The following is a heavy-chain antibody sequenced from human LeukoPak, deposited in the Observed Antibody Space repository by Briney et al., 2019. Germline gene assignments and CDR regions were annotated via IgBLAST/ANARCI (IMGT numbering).Heavy chain of an antibody. V-gene: IGHV4-34*01. CDR1: GGSLSDYY. CDR3: ARESNKYSSDWAFDY. Sequence: SETLSLTCAVYGGSLSDYYWSWIRQSPGKGLEWIGEINHSGSTRYNPSLKSRVTISVDTYKNQFYLKMSFVTAADTAVYYCARESNKYSSDWAFDYWGQGTRVTVSS. D-gene: IGHD6-19*01. J-gene: IGHJ4*02. CDR2: INHSGST.